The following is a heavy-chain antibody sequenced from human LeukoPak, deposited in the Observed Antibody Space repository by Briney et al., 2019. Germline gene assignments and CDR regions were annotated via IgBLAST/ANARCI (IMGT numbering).Heavy chain of an antibody. CDR2: IYHSGST. CDR1: GVSISSGGYY. J-gene: IGHJ4*02. D-gene: IGHD5-12*01. CDR3: AAEEGYSGYVGVS. Sequence: PSETLSLTCTVSGVSISSGGYYWSWLRQPPGKGLEWIGYIYHSGSTYYNPSLKSRVTISVDRSKNQFSLKLSSVTAADTAVYYCAAEEGYSGYVGVSWGQGTLVTVSS. V-gene: IGHV4-30-2*01.